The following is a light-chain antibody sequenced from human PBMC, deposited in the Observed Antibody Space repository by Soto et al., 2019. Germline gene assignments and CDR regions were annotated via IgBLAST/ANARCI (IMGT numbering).Light chain of an antibody. J-gene: IGLJ1*01. CDR2: GNS. Sequence: QSVLTQPPSVSGAPGQRVTISCPGSSSNIGAGYDVHWYQQLPGTAPKLLIYGNSNRPSGVPDRFSGSKSGTSASLAITGLQAEDEADYYCQSYDSSLSGWVFGTGTKLTVL. CDR1: SSNIGAGYD. V-gene: IGLV1-40*01. CDR3: QSYDSSLSGWV.